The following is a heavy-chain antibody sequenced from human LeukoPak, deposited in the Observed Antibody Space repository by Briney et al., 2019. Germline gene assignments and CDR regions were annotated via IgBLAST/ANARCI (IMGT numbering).Heavy chain of an antibody. J-gene: IGHJ4*02. Sequence: GGSLRLSCAASGFTFSSYGMHWVRQAPGKGLEWVAVIWYDGSNKYYADSVKGRFTISRDNSKNTLYPQMNSLRAEDTAVYYCARDPELTNYFDYWGQGTLVTVSS. V-gene: IGHV3-33*01. D-gene: IGHD1-26*01. CDR1: GFTFSSYG. CDR3: ARDPELTNYFDY. CDR2: IWYDGSNK.